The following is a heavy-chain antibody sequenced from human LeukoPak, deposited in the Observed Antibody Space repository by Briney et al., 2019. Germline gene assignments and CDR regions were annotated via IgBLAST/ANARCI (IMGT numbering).Heavy chain of an antibody. Sequence: SETLSLTCTVSGGSISSSISYWGWIRQPPGKGLEWIGTIYYSGSTNYSPSLKSRVTVSVDTSKNQFSLKLSSVTAADTAVYYCTRRVAGSSYRDYWGQGTLVTVSP. CDR3: TRRVAGSSYRDY. CDR2: IYYSGST. V-gene: IGHV4-39*01. CDR1: GGSISSSISY. J-gene: IGHJ4*02. D-gene: IGHD3-22*01.